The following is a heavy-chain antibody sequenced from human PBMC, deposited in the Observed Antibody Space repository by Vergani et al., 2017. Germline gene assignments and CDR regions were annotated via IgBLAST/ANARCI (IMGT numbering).Heavy chain of an antibody. CDR1: GGSISSSSYY. D-gene: IGHD1-26*01. Sequence: QVQLQESGPGLVKPSQTLSLTCTVSGGSISSSSYYWGWIRQPPGKGLEWIGEINHSGSTNYNPSLKGRVTISVDTSKNQFSLKLSSVTAADTAVYYCARVPRGGWRGSYYRGYFDYWGQGTLVTVSS. CDR3: ARVPRGGWRGSYYRGYFDY. CDR2: INHSGST. V-gene: IGHV4-39*07. J-gene: IGHJ4*02.